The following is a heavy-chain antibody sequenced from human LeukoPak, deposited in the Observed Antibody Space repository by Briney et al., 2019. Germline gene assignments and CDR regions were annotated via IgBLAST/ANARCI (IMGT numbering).Heavy chain of an antibody. Sequence: ASVKVSCKASGGTFISYAISWVRQAPGQGLEWMGGIIPIFGTANYAQKFQGRVTITANESTSTAYMELSSLRSEDTAVYYCARDGGISYRIAVAGKDYFDYWGQGTLVTVSS. D-gene: IGHD6-19*01. CDR2: IIPIFGTA. V-gene: IGHV1-69*13. CDR1: GGTFISYA. CDR3: ARDGGISYRIAVAGKDYFDY. J-gene: IGHJ4*02.